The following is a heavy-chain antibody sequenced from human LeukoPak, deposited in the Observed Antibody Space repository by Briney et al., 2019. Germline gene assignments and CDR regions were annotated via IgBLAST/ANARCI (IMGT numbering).Heavy chain of an antibody. CDR2: ISGSGGST. V-gene: IGHV3-23*01. CDR1: GFTFSSYA. Sequence: PGGSLRLSCAASGFTFSSYAMSWVRQAPGKGLEWVSTISGSGGSTYYADSVKGRFTISRDNSKNMLYLQMNSLRAEDTAVYYCARSIQRSFLYYFDYWGQGILVTVSS. CDR3: ARSIQRSFLYYFDY. D-gene: IGHD2-2*01. J-gene: IGHJ4*02.